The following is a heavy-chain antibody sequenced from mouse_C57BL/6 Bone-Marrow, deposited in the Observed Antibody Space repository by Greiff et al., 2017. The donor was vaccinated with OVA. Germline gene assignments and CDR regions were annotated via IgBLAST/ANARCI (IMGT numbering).Heavy chain of an antibody. CDR1: GFNIKDDY. CDR3: ITNGFY. CDR2: IDPENGDT. Sequence: EVHLVESGAELVRPGASVKLSCTASGFNIKDDYMHWVKQRPEQGLEWIGWIDPENGDTEYASKFQGKATITADTSSNTAYLQLSSLTSEDTAVYYCITNGFYWGQGTTLTVSS. J-gene: IGHJ2*01. V-gene: IGHV14-4*01. D-gene: IGHD1-1*01.